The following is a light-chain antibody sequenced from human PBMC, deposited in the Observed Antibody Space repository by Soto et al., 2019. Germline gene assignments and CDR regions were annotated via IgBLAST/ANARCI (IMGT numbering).Light chain of an antibody. Sequence: EIVLTQSPGTLSLSPGERATLSCRASQSINSRYLAWYQQKPGQAPRLLIYGASSRATGIPDRFSGSGSGTVFTLTISRLEPEGFAVYYCQQFGSSPGFTFGPGTKVDIK. J-gene: IGKJ3*01. V-gene: IGKV3-20*01. CDR2: GAS. CDR3: QQFGSSPGFT. CDR1: QSINSRY.